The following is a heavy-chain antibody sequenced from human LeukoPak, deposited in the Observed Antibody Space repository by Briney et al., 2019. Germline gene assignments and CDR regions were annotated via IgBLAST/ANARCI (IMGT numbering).Heavy chain of an antibody. CDR1: GGSISSSSYY. J-gene: IGHJ3*02. Sequence: SETLSLTCTVSGGSISSSSYYWGWIRQPPGKGLEWIGTIYYSGSTYYNPSLKSRVTISIDTSKNQFSLKLSSVTAADTAVYYCARERSGSEIFARSFDIWGQGTMVTVSS. CDR2: IYYSGST. V-gene: IGHV4-39*07. D-gene: IGHD3-3*01. CDR3: ARERSGSEIFARSFDI.